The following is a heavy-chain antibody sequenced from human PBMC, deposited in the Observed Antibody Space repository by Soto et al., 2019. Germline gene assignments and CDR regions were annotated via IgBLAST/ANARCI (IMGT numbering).Heavy chain of an antibody. CDR2: ISSSSSYI. J-gene: IGHJ4*02. Sequence: ESGGGLVKPGGSLRLSCAAPGFTFSTYSMNWVRQAPGKGLEWVSSISSSSSYIYYADSVKGRFTISRDNAKNSLYLQMNSLRAEDTAVYYCASPEYYYDTSGWYYWGQGTLVTVSS. D-gene: IGHD3-22*01. CDR1: GFTFSTYS. CDR3: ASPEYYYDTSGWYY. V-gene: IGHV3-21*01.